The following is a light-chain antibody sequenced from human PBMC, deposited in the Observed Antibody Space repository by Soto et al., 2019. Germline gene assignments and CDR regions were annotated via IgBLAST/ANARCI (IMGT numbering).Light chain of an antibody. J-gene: IGKJ3*01. Sequence: EIVLTQSPATLSLSPGERATLSCRASQSVSSYLAWYQQKPGQAPRLLIYDASNRATGIPARFSGSGSGTDFTLTISSLEPEDFAVYYCQQRSTQFTFGPGTKVDIK. CDR3: QQRSTQFT. CDR2: DAS. V-gene: IGKV3-11*01. CDR1: QSVSSY.